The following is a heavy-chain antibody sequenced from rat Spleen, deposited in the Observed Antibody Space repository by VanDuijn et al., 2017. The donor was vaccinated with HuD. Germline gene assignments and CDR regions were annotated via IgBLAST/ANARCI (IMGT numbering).Heavy chain of an antibody. J-gene: IGHJ4*01. CDR1: GFTFSNYY. Sequence: EVQLVESGGGLVQPGRSLKLSCAASGFTFSNYYMAWVRQAPTKGLEWVAYITNTGGSIYYPDSVKGRFTISRDTAQNTLYLQMNSLRSEDTATYYCTRAMYTTDYYFAKGYYVMDAWGQGASVTVSS. V-gene: IGHV5-27*01. CDR3: TRAMYTTDYYFAKGYYVMDA. CDR2: ITNTGGSI. D-gene: IGHD1-6*01.